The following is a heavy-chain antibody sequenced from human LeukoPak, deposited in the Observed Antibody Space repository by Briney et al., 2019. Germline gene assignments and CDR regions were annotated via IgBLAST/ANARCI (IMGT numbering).Heavy chain of an antibody. Sequence: GGSLRLSCAASGFTFSKYDMNWVRQAPGKGLEWVSYISPSGSPMYYADSVKGRFTISRDNAKNSLHLQINSLRVDDTAIYYCARDRYSHDGGLDYWGQGTLVTVSS. D-gene: IGHD3-22*01. CDR2: ISPSGSPM. CDR3: ARDRYSHDGGLDY. J-gene: IGHJ4*02. CDR1: GFTFSKYD. V-gene: IGHV3-48*03.